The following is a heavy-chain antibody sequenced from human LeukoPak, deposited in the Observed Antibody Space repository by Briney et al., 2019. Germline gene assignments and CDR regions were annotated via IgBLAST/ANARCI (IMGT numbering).Heavy chain of an antibody. D-gene: IGHD2-21*02. CDR3: ANPLGVVLTGPLVW. CDR1: GFTFSSYA. CDR2: ISGSGGST. Sequence: GGSLRLSCAASGFTFSSYAMSWVRQAPGKGLGWVSAISGSGGSTYYADSVKGRFTISRDNSKNTLYLQMNSLRAEDTAVYYCANPLGVVLTGPLVWWGQGTLVTVSS. V-gene: IGHV3-23*01. J-gene: IGHJ4*02.